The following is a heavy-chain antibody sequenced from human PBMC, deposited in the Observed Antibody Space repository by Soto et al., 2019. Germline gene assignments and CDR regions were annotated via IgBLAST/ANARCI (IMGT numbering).Heavy chain of an antibody. V-gene: IGHV4-31*03. CDR2: IYYSGST. CDR3: ARDQYDFWSGYYRYYGMDV. Sequence: SETLSLTCIVSGGSISSGGYYWSWIRQHPGKGLEWIGYIYYSGSTYYNPSLKSRVTISVDTSKNQFSLKLSSVTAADTAVYYCARDQYDFWSGYYRYYGMDVWGQGTTVTVSS. D-gene: IGHD3-3*01. J-gene: IGHJ6*02. CDR1: GGSISSGGYY.